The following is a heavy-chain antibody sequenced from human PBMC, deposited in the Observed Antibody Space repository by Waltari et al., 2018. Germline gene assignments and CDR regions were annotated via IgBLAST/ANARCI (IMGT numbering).Heavy chain of an antibody. Sequence: EVQVVVSGGGLIQSGGSLRLSCAASGLTVCVKSMGWFRQAPQKGLDWVSVTHRDGATYYTDSVKGRFTISRDSAKNTLFLQMNSLRVEDTAVYYCVTHSDGWYSNFWGQGTLVTVSS. V-gene: IGHV3-53*01. CDR2: THRDGAT. CDR3: VTHSDGWYSNF. CDR1: GLTVCVKS. J-gene: IGHJ4*02. D-gene: IGHD6-19*01.